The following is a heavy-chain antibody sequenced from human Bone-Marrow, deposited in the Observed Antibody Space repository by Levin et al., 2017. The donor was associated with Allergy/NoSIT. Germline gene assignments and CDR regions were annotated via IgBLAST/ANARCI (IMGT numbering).Heavy chain of an antibody. CDR1: GFTISTNY. CDR2: IHSGGRK. D-gene: IGHD5-12*01. CDR3: ARDAVVATNH. V-gene: IGHV3-66*01. Sequence: GGSLRLSCAASGFTISTNYMSWVRQVPGKGLEWVSIIHSGGRKNYADSVKGRFTISRDNYNNTLYLQMNSLRGEDTAIYYCARDAVVATNHWGQGTLVIVSS. J-gene: IGHJ4*02.